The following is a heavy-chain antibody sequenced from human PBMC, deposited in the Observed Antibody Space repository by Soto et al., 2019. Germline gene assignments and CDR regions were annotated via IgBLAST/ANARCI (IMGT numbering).Heavy chain of an antibody. V-gene: IGHV1-2*02. D-gene: IGHD6-6*01. CDR1: GYSFTAYY. Sequence: QVQLVQSGAEVKKPGASVRVSCKASGYSFTAYYIHWVRQAPGQGPEWMGRVNADTGGADYAQRLQGRVTVTRDTSTSTAYMELTSLRSDDTAVYYCARVAGATSGGVWGQGTTVAVSS. J-gene: IGHJ6*02. CDR3: ARVAGATSGGV. CDR2: VNADTGGA.